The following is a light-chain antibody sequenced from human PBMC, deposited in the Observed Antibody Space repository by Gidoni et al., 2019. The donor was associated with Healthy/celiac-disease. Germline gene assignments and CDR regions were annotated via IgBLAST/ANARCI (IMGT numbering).Light chain of an antibody. CDR2: DAS. CDR3: QQRSNWPPFLT. CDR1: QSVSSY. V-gene: IGKV3-11*01. J-gene: IGKJ4*01. Sequence: EIALTQSPATLSLSPGERATLSSRASQSVSSYLAWYQQKPGQAPRLLIYDASNRATGIPARFSGSGSGTDFTLTISSLEPEDFAVYYCQQRSNWPPFLTFGGGTKVEIK.